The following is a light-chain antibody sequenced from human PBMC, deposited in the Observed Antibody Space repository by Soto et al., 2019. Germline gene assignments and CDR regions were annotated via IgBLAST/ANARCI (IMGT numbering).Light chain of an antibody. Sequence: QSALTQPASVSGSPGQSITISCAGTSSDVSRYNYVSWYQQHPGRAPKLMIFDVNSRPSGVSNRFSGSKSGNTASLTISGLQAEDEADYYCSSSTTSSTLVFGGGTKLTVL. V-gene: IGLV2-14*03. CDR1: SSDVSRYNY. CDR2: DVN. J-gene: IGLJ2*01. CDR3: SSSTTSSTLV.